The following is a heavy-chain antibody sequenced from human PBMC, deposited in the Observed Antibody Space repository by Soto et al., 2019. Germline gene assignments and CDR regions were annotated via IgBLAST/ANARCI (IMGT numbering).Heavy chain of an antibody. D-gene: IGHD3-10*01. V-gene: IGHV1-18*01. CDR1: SYAFAGLG. J-gene: IGHJ4*02. Sequence: GASVKVSCKAVSYAFAGLGFSWVRQAPGQGLEWLGWISAYNGNTHYAQKVRDRVTLTTDTSTNTAYMELRSLTSDDTAVYYCARDQESITDRILQYWGQGTRVTVSS. CDR2: ISAYNGNT. CDR3: ARDQESITDRILQY.